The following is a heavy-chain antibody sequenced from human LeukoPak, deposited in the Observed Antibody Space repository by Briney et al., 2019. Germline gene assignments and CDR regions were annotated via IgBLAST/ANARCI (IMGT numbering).Heavy chain of an antibody. CDR1: GYTFTGYY. CDR2: INPNSGGT. D-gene: IGHD3-10*01. V-gene: IGHV1-2*06. CDR3: ARGFGVLWFGELLPYNWFDP. Sequence: GASVKVSCKASGYTFTGYYMHWVRQAPGQGLEWMGQINPNSGGTNYAQKFQGRVTMTRDTSISTAYMELSRLRSDDTAVYYCARGFGVLWFGELLPYNWFDPWGQGTLVTVSS. J-gene: IGHJ5*02.